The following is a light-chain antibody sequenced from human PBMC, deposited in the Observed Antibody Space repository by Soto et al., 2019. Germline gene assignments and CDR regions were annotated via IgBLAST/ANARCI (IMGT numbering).Light chain of an antibody. V-gene: IGLV1-44*01. CDR2: SNT. CDR1: SSNIGSHT. Sequence: VLTQPPSASGTPGQTIAISCSGGSSNIGSHTVNWYQQLPGTAPRLLIYSNTQRPSGVPDRFSGSKSGTSASLAITGLQSDSEGDYYCATWDDSLDGVVFGGGTKLTVL. CDR3: ATWDDSLDGVV. J-gene: IGLJ2*01.